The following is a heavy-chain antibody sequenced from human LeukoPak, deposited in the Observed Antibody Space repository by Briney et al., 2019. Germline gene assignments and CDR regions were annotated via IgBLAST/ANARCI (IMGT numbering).Heavy chain of an antibody. Sequence: SETLSLTCAVSGGSISGSNYCWIRQPPGQGLERIGEINHSGSTNYNPSLKSRVTISVDTSKNQFFLKLSSPSAADTAVYYSASTRGSYGDSENYYYYYMDVWGKGTTVTVSS. V-gene: IGHV4-34*01. CDR1: GGSISGSN. J-gene: IGHJ6*03. CDR3: ASTRGSYGDSENYYYYYMDV. D-gene: IGHD4-17*01. CDR2: INHSGST.